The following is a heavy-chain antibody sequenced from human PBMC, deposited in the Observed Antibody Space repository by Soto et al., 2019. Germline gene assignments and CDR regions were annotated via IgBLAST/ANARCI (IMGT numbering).Heavy chain of an antibody. CDR1: VGSFSGYY. Sequence: SETLALTCSVYVGSFSGYYWSWIRQPPGKGLEWIGEINHSGSTNYNPSLKSRVTISVDTSKNQFSLKLSSVTAADTAVYYCARARTQGLDRLTVDYWGHGHLVTVSS. D-gene: IGHD3-9*01. J-gene: IGHJ4*01. V-gene: IGHV4-34*01. CDR3: ARARTQGLDRLTVDY. CDR2: INHSGST.